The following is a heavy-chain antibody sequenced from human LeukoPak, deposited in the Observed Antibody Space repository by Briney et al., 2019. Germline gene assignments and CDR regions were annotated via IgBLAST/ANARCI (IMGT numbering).Heavy chain of an antibody. CDR2: ISGSGGST. Sequence: GGSLRLSCAASGFTLSSYGMTWVRQAPGKGLEWVSGISGSGGSTYYEDSVKGRFTISRDNSKNTLYLQMNSLRAEDTAVYYCAKNSGGTCYSHLDYWGQGTLVTVSS. CDR1: GFTLSSYG. CDR3: AKNSGGTCYSHLDY. J-gene: IGHJ4*02. V-gene: IGHV3-23*01. D-gene: IGHD2-15*01.